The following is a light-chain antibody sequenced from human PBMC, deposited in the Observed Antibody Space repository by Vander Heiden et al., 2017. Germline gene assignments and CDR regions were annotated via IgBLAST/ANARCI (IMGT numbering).Light chain of an antibody. CDR1: QTFLSRNKNKNY. CDR2: CAS. CDR3: QQYYTAPQT. J-gene: IGKJ1*01. V-gene: IGKV4-1*01. Sequence: IVMAQSPNSLAVSLCESATISGKSSQTFLSRNKNKNYLAWYQQKPGQPPKLLIYCASTLESGVPSRFSGSGSGTDFTLTISSLQAEDVAVYYCQQYYTAPQTFGQGTKVEIK.